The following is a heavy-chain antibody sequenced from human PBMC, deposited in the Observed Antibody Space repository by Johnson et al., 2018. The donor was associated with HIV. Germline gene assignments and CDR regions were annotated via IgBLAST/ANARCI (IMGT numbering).Heavy chain of an antibody. V-gene: IGHV3-25*03. D-gene: IGHD5-12*01. CDR1: QFTFSSYY. CDR2: VNPNGGST. Sequence: VQLVESGGGLAKPAWSPRLSCAASQFTFSSYYMNCVRQAPGNALELVGQVNPNGGSTYLIDSGKDRFNTSRANAKNTLHLQMTSLRAEDTAVYYCAKRYDLGFGAWDAFDIWGQGTMVTVSS. CDR3: AKRYDLGFGAWDAFDI. J-gene: IGHJ3*02.